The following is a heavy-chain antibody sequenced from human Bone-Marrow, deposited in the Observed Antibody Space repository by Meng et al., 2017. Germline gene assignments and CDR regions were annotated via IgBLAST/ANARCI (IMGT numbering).Heavy chain of an antibody. D-gene: IGHD2-21*01. CDR1: SYTCTNYG. Sequence: HVQRVHADAGVKSPGASVKFSCNASSYTCTNYGISWVRQAPGQGLEWMGWISGYNGNTNYAQKFRDRLTMTIETSTTTAYLDLRSLRSDDTAIYYCARDIVVLPSLVDLMFDYWGQGTLVTVSS. CDR2: ISGYNGNT. CDR3: ARDIVVLPSLVDLMFDY. J-gene: IGHJ4*02. V-gene: IGHV1-18*04.